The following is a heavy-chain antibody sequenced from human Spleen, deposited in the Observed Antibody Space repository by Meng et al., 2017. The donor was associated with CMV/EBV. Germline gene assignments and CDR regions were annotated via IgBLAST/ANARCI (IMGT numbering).Heavy chain of an antibody. Sequence: GGSLRLSCAGLGFTFSRYAMSWVRQAPGKGLEWVANIRFDGTNKYHADSVKGRFTISRDNSKNTLYLQMNSLRAEDTAVYYCAKRGDSSGTYAMDVWGQGTTVTVSS. J-gene: IGHJ6*02. CDR3: AKRGDSSGTYAMDV. CDR2: IRFDGTNK. D-gene: IGHD3-22*01. V-gene: IGHV3-30*02. CDR1: GFTFSRYA.